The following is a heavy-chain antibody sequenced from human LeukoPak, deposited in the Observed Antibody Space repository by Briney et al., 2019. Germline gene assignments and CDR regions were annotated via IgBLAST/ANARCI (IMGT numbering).Heavy chain of an antibody. D-gene: IGHD3-3*01. J-gene: IGHJ4*02. CDR3: AKDFGWE. CDR1: GFTFSNYA. Sequence: GGSLRLSCSASGFTFSNYAMTWVRQAPGKGLQWVASISGSGYSTHYADSVKGRFTISRDNSKNTLSLQMNSLRAEDTALYYCAKDFGWEWGPRTLVSASS. CDR2: ISGSGYST. V-gene: IGHV3-23*01.